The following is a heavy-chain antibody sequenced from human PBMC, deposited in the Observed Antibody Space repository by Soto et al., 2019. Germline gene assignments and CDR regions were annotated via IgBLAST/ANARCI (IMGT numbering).Heavy chain of an antibody. Sequence: GGSLRLSCAASGFTFSSYAMSWVRQAPGKGLEWVSAISGSGGSTYYADSVKGRFTISRDNSKNTLYLQMNSLRAEDTAVYYCASYYYDSSGYSFYFDYWGQGTLVTVSS. D-gene: IGHD3-22*01. CDR2: ISGSGGST. CDR3: ASYYYDSSGYSFYFDY. CDR1: GFTFSSYA. V-gene: IGHV3-23*01. J-gene: IGHJ4*02.